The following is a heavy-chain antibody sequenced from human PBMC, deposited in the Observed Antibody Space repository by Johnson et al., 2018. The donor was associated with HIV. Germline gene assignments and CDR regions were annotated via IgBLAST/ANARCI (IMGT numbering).Heavy chain of an antibody. CDR2: IWYDGSNK. J-gene: IGHJ3*02. CDR3: AKDCVGVWWSRAFDI. CDR1: GFTFSNYG. V-gene: IGHV3-33*06. Sequence: QVQLVESGGGVVQSGRSLRLSCAASGFTFSNYGMHWVRQAPGKGLEWVAVIWYDGSNKYYADSVKGRFTISRDNSKNTLYLQMNSLRAEDTAVYYCAKDCVGVWWSRAFDIWGQGTMVTVSS. D-gene: IGHD2-21*01.